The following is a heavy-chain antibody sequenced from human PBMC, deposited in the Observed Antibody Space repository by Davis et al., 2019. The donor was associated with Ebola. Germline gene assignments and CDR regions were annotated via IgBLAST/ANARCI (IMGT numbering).Heavy chain of an antibody. Sequence: GESLKISCAASGFTFSSYAMHWVRQAPGKGLEWVAFIRFDARDSYYIDSVQDRFTISRDNSKNTMYLQMNSLRNEDTAVYYCARGLLGWWFDPWGQGTLVTVSS. CDR1: GFTFSSYA. V-gene: IGHV3-30*04. CDR2: IRFDARDS. J-gene: IGHJ5*02. D-gene: IGHD2-21*01. CDR3: ARGLLGWWFDP.